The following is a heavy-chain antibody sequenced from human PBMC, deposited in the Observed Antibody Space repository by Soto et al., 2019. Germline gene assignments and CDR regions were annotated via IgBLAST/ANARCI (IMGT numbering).Heavy chain of an antibody. CDR3: ARDKSRELWFGELLSGFDH. V-gene: IGHV3-21*01. J-gene: IGHJ4*02. CDR2: INSSSSYI. D-gene: IGHD3-10*01. CDR1: GFTFSSYS. Sequence: EVQLVESGGGLVKPGGSLRLSCAASGFTFSSYSMNWVRQATGKGLEWVSSINSSSSYIYYEDSVKGRFTISRDNAKNSLYLESNSLRAEDTAAYNCARDKSRELWFGELLSGFDHWGQGTLDTVAS.